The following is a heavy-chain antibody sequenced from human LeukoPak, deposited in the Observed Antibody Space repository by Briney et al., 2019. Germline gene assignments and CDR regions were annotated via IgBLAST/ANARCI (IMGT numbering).Heavy chain of an antibody. CDR3: AGGLWFGESIDY. CDR2: INHSGST. CDR1: GGSFSGYY. V-gene: IGHV4-34*01. Sequence: SETLSLTCAVYGGSFSGYYWTWIRQPQGKGLEWIGEINHSGSTNYNPSLKSRVTISVDTSKNQFSLKLSSVTAADTAVYYCAGGLWFGESIDYWGQGTLVTVSS. J-gene: IGHJ4*02. D-gene: IGHD3-10*01.